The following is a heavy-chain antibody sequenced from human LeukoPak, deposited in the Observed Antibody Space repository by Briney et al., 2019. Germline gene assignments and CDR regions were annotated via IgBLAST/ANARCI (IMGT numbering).Heavy chain of an antibody. V-gene: IGHV4-59*01. CDR2: IYYSGST. D-gene: IGHD3-9*01. J-gene: IGHJ4*02. CDR1: GGSISSYY. Sequence: PSETLSLTCTVSGGSISSYYWSWIRQPPGKGLEWIGYIYYSGSTNYNPSLKSRVTISVDTSKNQLSLKLSSVTAADTAVYYCAKEPIRYFDWLLGKYYFDYWGQGTLVTVSS. CDR3: AKEPIRYFDWLLGKYYFDY.